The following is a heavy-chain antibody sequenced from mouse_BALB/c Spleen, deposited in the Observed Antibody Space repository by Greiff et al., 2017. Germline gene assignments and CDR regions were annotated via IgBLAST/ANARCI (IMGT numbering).Heavy chain of an antibody. V-gene: IGHV5-12-1*01. Sequence: EVQRVESGGGLVKPGGSLKLSCAASGFAFSSYDMSWVRQTPEKRLEWVAYISSGGGSTYYPDTVKGRFTISRDNAKNTLYLQMSSLKSEDTAMYYCARHYDGYLYYFDYWGQGTTLTVSS. CDR1: GFAFSSYD. D-gene: IGHD2-3*01. CDR3: ARHYDGYLYYFDY. CDR2: ISSGGGST. J-gene: IGHJ2*01.